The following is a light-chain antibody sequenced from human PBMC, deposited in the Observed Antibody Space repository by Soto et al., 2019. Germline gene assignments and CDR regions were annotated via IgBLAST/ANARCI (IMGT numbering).Light chain of an antibody. Sequence: QSVLTQPPSASGTPGQRVTISCSGSSSNIGSNTVNWYQQLPGTAPKLLIYSNNQRPSGVPDRFSGSKSGTSASLAISGLQSEDEADYYCAAWXXXXNGPVFGGGTKLTVL. J-gene: IGLJ2*01. V-gene: IGLV1-44*01. CDR1: SSNIGSNT. CDR2: SNN. CDR3: AAWXXXXNGPV.